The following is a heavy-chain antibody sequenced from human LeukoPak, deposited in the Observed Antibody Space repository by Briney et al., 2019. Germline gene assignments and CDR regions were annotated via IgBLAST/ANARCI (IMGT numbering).Heavy chain of an antibody. V-gene: IGHV4-59*12. CDR2: TYYSGST. Sequence: SETLSLTCTVSGGSISSYYWSWIRQPPGKGLEWIGYTYYSGSTYYNPSLKSRVTMSVDTSKNQFSLKLSSVTAADTAVYYCARVGYGDYGTWGQGTLVTVSS. CDR3: ARVGYGDYGT. J-gene: IGHJ5*02. D-gene: IGHD4-17*01. CDR1: GGSISSYY.